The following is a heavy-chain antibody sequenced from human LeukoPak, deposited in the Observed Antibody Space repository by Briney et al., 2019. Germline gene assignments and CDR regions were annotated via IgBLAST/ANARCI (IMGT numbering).Heavy chain of an antibody. CDR2: ISSSSSYI. D-gene: IGHD4-23*01. Sequence: GGSLRLSCAASGFTFSSYSMNWVRQAPGKGLEWVSSISSSSSYIYYADSVKGRFTISRDNAKNSLYLQMNSLRAEDTAVYYCARIGYYGGNSCDYWGQGTLVTVSS. V-gene: IGHV3-21*01. CDR1: GFTFSSYS. J-gene: IGHJ4*02. CDR3: ARIGYYGGNSCDY.